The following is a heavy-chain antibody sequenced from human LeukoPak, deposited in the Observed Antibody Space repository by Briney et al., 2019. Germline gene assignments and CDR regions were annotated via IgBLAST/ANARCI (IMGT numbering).Heavy chain of an antibody. CDR2: ISSSSSSYI. V-gene: IGHV3-21*01. Sequence: PGGSLRLSCAASGFTFSSYSMNWVRQAPGKGLEWVSSISSSSSSYIYYADSVKGRFTISRDNAKNSLYLQMNSLRAEDTAVYYCARSPQAAAGLFDYWGQGTLVTVSS. CDR3: ARSPQAAAGLFDY. J-gene: IGHJ4*02. CDR1: GFTFSSYS. D-gene: IGHD6-13*01.